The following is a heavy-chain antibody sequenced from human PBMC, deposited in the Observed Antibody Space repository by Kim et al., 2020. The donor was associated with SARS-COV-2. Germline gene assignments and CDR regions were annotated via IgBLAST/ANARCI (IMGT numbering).Heavy chain of an antibody. Sequence: SETLSLTCAVYGGSFSGYYWSWIRQPPGKGLEWIGEINHSGSTNYNPSLKSRVTISGDTSKNQFSLKLNSVTAADTAVYYCARSISVRDWFGPWGQGTLVTVSS. V-gene: IGHV4-34*01. CDR1: GGSFSGYY. J-gene: IGHJ5*02. CDR3: ARSISVRDWFGP. CDR2: INHSGST. D-gene: IGHD1-26*01.